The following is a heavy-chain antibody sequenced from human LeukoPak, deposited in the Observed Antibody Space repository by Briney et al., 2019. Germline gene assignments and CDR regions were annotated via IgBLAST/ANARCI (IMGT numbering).Heavy chain of an antibody. D-gene: IGHD3-10*01. CDR2: FHYSGST. CDR3: AGDQGTWWFDP. V-gene: IGHV4-59*01. CDR1: GVSISSDY. Sequence: SETLSLTCTVSGVSISSDYWSWIRQPPGKGLEWIGYFHYSGSTNYNPTLKTRVTISVDTSKNQFSLKLNSVTAADTAVYYCAGDQGTWWFDPWGQGTLVTVSS. J-gene: IGHJ5*02.